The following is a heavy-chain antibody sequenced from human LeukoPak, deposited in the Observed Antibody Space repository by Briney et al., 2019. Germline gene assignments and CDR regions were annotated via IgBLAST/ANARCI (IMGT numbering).Heavy chain of an antibody. V-gene: IGHV1-69*06. Sequence: SVTVSCKGSGGTFSSYAISWVGQAPGQGGEGMGGISPIFGTANYAQKFQGTVTIPADKSTNTAYIELNSLRSEDTAVYSCARVCSGTIDYWGQGTLVTVSS. CDR3: ARVCSGTIDY. CDR2: ISPIFGTA. D-gene: IGHD3-10*01. J-gene: IGHJ4*02. CDR1: GGTFSSYA.